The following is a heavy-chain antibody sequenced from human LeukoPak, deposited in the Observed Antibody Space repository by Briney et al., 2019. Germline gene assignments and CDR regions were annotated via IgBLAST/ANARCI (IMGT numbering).Heavy chain of an antibody. CDR1: GFTFSSYW. Sequence: GGSLRLSCAASGFTFSSYWMRWARQAPGKGREGGANLKKDGSEKYYVDSVKGRFTISRDNAKNSLYLQMNSLRAEDTTVYYCARVSHNPYDILTGYIDYWGQGTLVTVSS. V-gene: IGHV3-7*01. CDR3: ARVSHNPYDILTGYIDY. J-gene: IGHJ4*02. D-gene: IGHD3-9*01. CDR2: LKKDGSEK.